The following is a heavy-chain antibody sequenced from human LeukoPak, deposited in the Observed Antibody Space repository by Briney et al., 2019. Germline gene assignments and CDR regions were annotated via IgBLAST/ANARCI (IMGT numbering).Heavy chain of an antibody. V-gene: IGHV1-2*02. D-gene: IGHD6-13*01. CDR2: INPNSGGT. CDR3: ARAAGSSSWYVGGDY. Sequence: GASVKVSCKASGYTFTGYYIHWVRQAPGQGLEWMGWINPNSGGTNYAQKFQGRVTMTRDTSISTAYMELSRLRSDDTAVYYCARAAGSSSWYVGGDYWGQGTLVTVSS. CDR1: GYTFTGYY. J-gene: IGHJ4*02.